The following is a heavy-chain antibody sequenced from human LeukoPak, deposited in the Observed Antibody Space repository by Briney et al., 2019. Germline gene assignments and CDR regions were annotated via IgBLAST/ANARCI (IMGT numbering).Heavy chain of an antibody. J-gene: IGHJ6*03. CDR2: IRYDGSNK. Sequence: HSGGSLRLSCAASGFTFSSYGMHWVRQAPGKGLEWVAFIRYDGSNKYYADSVKGRFTISRDNSKNTLYLQMNSLRAEDTAVYYCAKAAGTTYYYYYMDVWGKGTTVTVSS. CDR1: GFTFSSYG. CDR3: AKAAGTTYYYYYMDV. V-gene: IGHV3-30*02. D-gene: IGHD1-7*01.